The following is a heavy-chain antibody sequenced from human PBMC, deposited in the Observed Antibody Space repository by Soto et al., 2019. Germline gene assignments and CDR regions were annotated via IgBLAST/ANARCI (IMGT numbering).Heavy chain of an antibody. D-gene: IGHD2-21*02. J-gene: IGHJ6*02. V-gene: IGHV4-59*01. Sequence: SETRPPTYTGSGASISRNYWRWFRLLPGKGLECIGYLYNTGSTIYNPSLKSRVTISVDASRNQFSLKMNSVTAADTAVYSCARDLWGYCGVDCYPLDVWGQGTTVTVS. CDR3: ARDLWGYCGVDCYPLDV. CDR2: LYNTGST. CDR1: GASISRNY.